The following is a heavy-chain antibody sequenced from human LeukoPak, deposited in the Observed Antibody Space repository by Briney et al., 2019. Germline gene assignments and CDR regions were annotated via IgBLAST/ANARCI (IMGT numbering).Heavy chain of an antibody. CDR3: LGYYDSSR. CDR1: GLTFSRYG. CDR2: ISYDGSNK. Sequence: GGSLRLSCAASGLTFSRYGMHWARQAPDKGLEWAAAISYDGSNKYYADSVEGRFTISRDNSKNTLYLQLNSLRAEDTAVYYCLGYYDSSRWGQGTLVTVSS. V-gene: IGHV3-30*03. J-gene: IGHJ4*02. D-gene: IGHD3-22*01.